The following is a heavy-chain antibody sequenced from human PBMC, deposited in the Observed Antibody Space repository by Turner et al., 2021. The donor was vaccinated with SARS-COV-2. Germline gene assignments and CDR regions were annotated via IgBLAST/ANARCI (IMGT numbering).Heavy chain of an antibody. V-gene: IGHV3-15*04. D-gene: IGHD3-16*01. J-gene: IGHJ4*02. CDR1: GFTFANAW. CDR2: IASNTDGGAT. Sequence: EVQLVESGGDLVKPGGSLRLSCPASGFTFANAWMGWVRQAPGKGLEWVGHIASNTDGGATYYAAPVKGRFTISRDDSKTTLFLQMTSLKAEDTAVYYCVGAFLGNWGQGTLVTVSS. CDR3: VGAFLGN.